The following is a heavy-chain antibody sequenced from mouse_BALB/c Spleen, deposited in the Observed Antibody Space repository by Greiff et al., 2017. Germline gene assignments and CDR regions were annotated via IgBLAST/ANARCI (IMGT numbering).Heavy chain of an antibody. CDR2: IDPENGDT. CDR3: NARGYGNYDFDD. D-gene: IGHD2-1*01. J-gene: IGHJ2*01. CDR1: GFNIKDYY. V-gene: IGHV14-4*02. Sequence: VQLKESGAELVRSGASVKLSCTASGFNIKDYYMHWVKQRPEQGLEWIGWIDPENGDTEYAPKFQGKATMTADTSSNTAYLQLSSLTSEDTAVYYCNARGYGNYDFDDWGQGTTLTVSS.